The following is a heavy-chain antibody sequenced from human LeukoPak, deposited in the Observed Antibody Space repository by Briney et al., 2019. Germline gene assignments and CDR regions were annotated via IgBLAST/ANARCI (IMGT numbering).Heavy chain of an antibody. J-gene: IGHJ3*02. V-gene: IGHV1-8*01. CDR3: AREYPADAFDI. CDR1: GYTFTSYD. Sequence: ASVKVSCKASGYTFTSYDVNWVRQATGQGLEWMGWMNPNSGNTGYAQKFQGRVTMTRNTSISTAYMELSSLRSGDTAVYYCAREYPADAFDIWGQGTMVTVSS. D-gene: IGHD2/OR15-2a*01. CDR2: MNPNSGNT.